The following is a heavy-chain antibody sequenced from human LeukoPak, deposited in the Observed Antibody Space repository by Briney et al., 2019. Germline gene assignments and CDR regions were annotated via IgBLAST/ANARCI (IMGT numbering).Heavy chain of an antibody. CDR1: GFTFSSYA. CDR3: AKVVGATTRGYFDY. V-gene: IGHV3-23*01. CDR2: ISGSGGST. Sequence: GGSLRLSCAASGFTFSSYAMSWVRQAPGKGLEWVSTISGSGGSTYYADSVKGRFTISRDDSKNTLYLQMNSLRAEDTAVYYCAKVVGATTRGYFDYWDQGTLVTVSS. D-gene: IGHD1-26*01. J-gene: IGHJ4*02.